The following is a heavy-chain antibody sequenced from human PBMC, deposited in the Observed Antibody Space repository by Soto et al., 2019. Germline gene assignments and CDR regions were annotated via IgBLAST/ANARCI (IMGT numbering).Heavy chain of an antibody. CDR2: IYYSGST. J-gene: IGHJ5*02. V-gene: IGHV4-59*01. CDR3: ARDYYDSSGYPLRSWFEP. D-gene: IGHD3-22*01. CDR1: GGSISSYY. Sequence: PSETLSLTCTVSGGSISSYYWSWIRQPPGKGLEWIGYIYYSGSTNYNPSLKSRVTISVDTSKNQFSLKLSSVTAADTAVYYCARDYYDSSGYPLRSWFEPWGQGTLVTVFS.